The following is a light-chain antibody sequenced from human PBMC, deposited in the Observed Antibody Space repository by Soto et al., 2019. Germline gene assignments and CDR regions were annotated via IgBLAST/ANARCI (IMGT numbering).Light chain of an antibody. CDR2: EVS. V-gene: IGLV2-14*03. CDR3: ISYTSSRTHVV. Sequence: QSVLPQPASVSGSPGQSITISCTGTGSDVGGYFYVSWYQQHPGEAPKLMIYEVSHRPSGVSDRFSGSKSGNTASLTISGLQAEDEGDYYCISYTSSRTHVVLGGGTKLTVL. CDR1: GSDVGGYFY. J-gene: IGLJ2*01.